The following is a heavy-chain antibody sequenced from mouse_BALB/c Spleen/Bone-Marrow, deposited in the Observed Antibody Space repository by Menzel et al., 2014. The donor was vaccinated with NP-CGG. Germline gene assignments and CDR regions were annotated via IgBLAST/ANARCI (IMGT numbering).Heavy chain of an antibody. CDR3: ARSTTTDYFDY. D-gene: IGHD1-1*01. V-gene: IGHV2-9*02. CDR1: GFSLTSYG. Sequence: VKLVESGPGLVAPSQSLSITCTVSGFSLTSYGVRWVRQPPGKGLKWLGVIWAGGTTNYNSALMSRLSISKDNSKSQVFLKMNSLQTDDTAMYYCARSTTTDYFDYWGQGTTLTVSS. J-gene: IGHJ2*01. CDR2: IWAGGTT.